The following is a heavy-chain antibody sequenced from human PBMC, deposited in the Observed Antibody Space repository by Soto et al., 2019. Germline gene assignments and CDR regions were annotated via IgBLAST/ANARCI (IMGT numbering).Heavy chain of an antibody. V-gene: IGHV1-18*04. CDR2: ISAYSGNT. CDR1: GYTFTTYG. D-gene: IGHD4-17*01. CDR3: ARVVKAGDYGDYGRYDFDY. Sequence: QVQLVQSGAEVQKPGASVKVSCKASGYTFTTYGITWVRQAPGQGLEWMGWISAYSGNTNYAQKLQGRLTVTTDTSTNTAYMDLRSLRSDDTAVYYCARVVKAGDYGDYGRYDFDYWGHGTLVTVSS. J-gene: IGHJ4*01.